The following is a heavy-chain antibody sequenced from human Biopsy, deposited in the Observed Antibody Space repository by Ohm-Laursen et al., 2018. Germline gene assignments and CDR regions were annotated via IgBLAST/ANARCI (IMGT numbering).Heavy chain of an antibody. J-gene: IGHJ2*01. D-gene: IGHD3-22*01. V-gene: IGHV4-59*01. CDR1: GDSISTYY. Sequence: TLSFTCTVSGDSISTYYWSWIRQPPGKGLQWIGYIYYTGNTDYNPSLQSRVTISVDTSKNHFSLRLRSMTPADTAMYYCARDRGYYSDRTVPGYFDLWGRGTLVTVSS. CDR2: IYYTGNT. CDR3: ARDRGYYSDRTVPGYFDL.